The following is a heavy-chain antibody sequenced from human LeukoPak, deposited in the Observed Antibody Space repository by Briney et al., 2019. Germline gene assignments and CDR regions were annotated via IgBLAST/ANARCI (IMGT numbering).Heavy chain of an antibody. CDR2: IRSKANSYAT. D-gene: IGHD3-10*01. V-gene: IGHV3-73*01. Sequence: GGSLRLSCAASGFTFSGSAMHWVRQASGKGLEWVGRIRSKANSYATAYAASVKGRFTISRDDSKNTAYLQMNSLKTEDTAVYYCTTEYYGSGSYYKEQEHYYYYGMDVWGQGTTVTVSS. CDR3: TTEYYGSGSYYKEQEHYYYYGMDV. CDR1: GFTFSGSA. J-gene: IGHJ6*02.